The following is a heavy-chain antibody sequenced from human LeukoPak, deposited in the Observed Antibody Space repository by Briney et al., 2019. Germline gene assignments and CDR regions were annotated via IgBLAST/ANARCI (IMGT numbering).Heavy chain of an antibody. Sequence: NSGGSLRLSCAASGFTFSNAWMSWVRQAPGKGLEWVGRIKSKTDGGTTDYAAPVKGRFTISRDDSKNTLYLQMNSLKTEDTAVYYCTTDRYYYDSSGYYYWGQGTLVTVSS. V-gene: IGHV3-15*01. CDR1: GFTFSNAW. J-gene: IGHJ4*02. CDR2: IKSKTDGGTT. D-gene: IGHD3-22*01. CDR3: TTDRYYYDSSGYYY.